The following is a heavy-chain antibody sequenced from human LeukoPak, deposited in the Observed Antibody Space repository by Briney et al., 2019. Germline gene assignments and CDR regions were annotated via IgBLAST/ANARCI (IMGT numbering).Heavy chain of an antibody. V-gene: IGHV1-2*02. Sequence: ASVKVSCKVSGHTLTELSMHWVRQAPGQGLEWTGWINPNSGGTNYAQKFQGRVTMTRDTSISTAYMELSRLRSDDTAVYYCARDSYCSSTSCGLFDYWGQGTLVTVSS. J-gene: IGHJ4*02. D-gene: IGHD2-2*01. CDR3: ARDSYCSSTSCGLFDY. CDR1: GHTLTELS. CDR2: INPNSGGT.